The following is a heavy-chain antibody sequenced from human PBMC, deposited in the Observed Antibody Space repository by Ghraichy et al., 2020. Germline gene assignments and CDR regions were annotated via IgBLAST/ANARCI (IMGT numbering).Heavy chain of an antibody. D-gene: IGHD4-17*01. CDR2: INHSGST. J-gene: IGHJ4*02. Sequence: SETLSLTCAVYGGSFSEYYWSWIRQPPGKGLEWIGEINHSGSTNYNPSLESRVTISVDTSNNQFSLRLSSLTAADTAVYYCARAATVTTAFSTPLDYWGQGTLVTVSS. CDR3: ARAATVTTAFSTPLDY. V-gene: IGHV4-34*01. CDR1: GGSFSEYY.